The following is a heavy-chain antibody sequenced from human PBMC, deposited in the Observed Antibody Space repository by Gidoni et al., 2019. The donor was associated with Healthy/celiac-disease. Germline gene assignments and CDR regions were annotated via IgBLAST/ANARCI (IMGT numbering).Heavy chain of an antibody. Sequence: QVTLKESGPVLVKPTETLTLTCTVSGFSLSNARMGVSWIRQPPGKALEWLAHIFSNDEKSYSTSLKSRLTISKDTSKSQVVLTMTNMDPVDTATYYCARISVVLRFLEWGPGTHDYWGQGTLVTVSS. D-gene: IGHD3-3*01. V-gene: IGHV2-26*01. J-gene: IGHJ4*02. CDR1: GFSLSNARMG. CDR3: ARISVVLRFLEWGPGTHDY. CDR2: IFSNDEK.